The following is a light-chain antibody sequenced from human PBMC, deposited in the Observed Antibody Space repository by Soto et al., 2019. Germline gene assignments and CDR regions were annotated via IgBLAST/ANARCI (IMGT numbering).Light chain of an antibody. CDR1: SSDVGAYNY. CDR3: SSYTNSRDVV. J-gene: IGLJ2*01. V-gene: IGLV2-14*01. Sequence: QSVLTQPASVSGSPGQSITISCTGTSSDVGAYNYVSWYQQHPGKAPKLMIHEVSTRPSGVSNRFSGSKSGNTACLTISGLQTEDEADYYFSSYTNSRDVVFGGGTKLTVL. CDR2: EVS.